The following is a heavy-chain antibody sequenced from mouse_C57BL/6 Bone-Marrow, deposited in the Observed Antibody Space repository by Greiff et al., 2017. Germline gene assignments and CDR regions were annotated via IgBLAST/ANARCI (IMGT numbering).Heavy chain of an antibody. V-gene: IGHV3-6*01. J-gene: IGHJ3*01. Sequence: EVQVVESGPGLVKPSQSLSLTCSVTGYSITSGYYWNWIRQFPGNKLEWMGYISYDGSNNYNPSLKNRISITRDTSKNQFFLKLNSVTTEDTATYYCARDYYGSSFFAYWGQGTLVTVSA. CDR3: ARDYYGSSFFAY. CDR2: ISYDGSN. D-gene: IGHD1-1*01. CDR1: GYSITSGYY.